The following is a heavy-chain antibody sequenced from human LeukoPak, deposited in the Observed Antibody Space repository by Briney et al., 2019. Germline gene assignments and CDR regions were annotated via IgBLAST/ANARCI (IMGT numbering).Heavy chain of an antibody. CDR2: IYYSGST. V-gene: IGHV4-61*08. CDR1: GGSISSGGYY. D-gene: IGHD5-18*01. J-gene: IGHJ4*02. Sequence: PSETPSLTCTVSGGSISSGGYYWSWIRQHPGKGLEWIGYIYYSGSTYYNPSLKSRVTISVDTSKNQFSLKLSSVTAADTAVYYCAREDHTAMVDSGGQGTLVTVSS. CDR3: AREDHTAMVDS.